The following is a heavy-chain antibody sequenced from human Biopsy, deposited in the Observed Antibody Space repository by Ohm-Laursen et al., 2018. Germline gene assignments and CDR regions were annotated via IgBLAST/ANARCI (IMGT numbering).Heavy chain of an antibody. V-gene: IGHV4-34*08. D-gene: IGHD2-15*01. J-gene: IGHJ4*02. CDR3: GNEVHGRDY. CDR1: GKTFSDYQ. CDR2: INQAGTT. Sequence: SETLSLTCSVFGKTFSDYQWSWIRQPPGKGLEWIRQINQAGTTNYNPSLRSRVSISADASKYEFSLRLTSVTAADTVVYLCGNEVHGRDYWGLGAQVTVSS.